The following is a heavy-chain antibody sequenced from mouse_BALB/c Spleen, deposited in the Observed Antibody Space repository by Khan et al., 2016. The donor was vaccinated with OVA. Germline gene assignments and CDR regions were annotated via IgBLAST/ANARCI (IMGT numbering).Heavy chain of an antibody. CDR2: IYPGTNSS. V-gene: IGHV1S132*01. J-gene: IGHJ3*01. Sequence: QVQLKQSGAELVRPGASVKLSCKTSGYIFTSYWIHWVKQRSGQGLEWIARIYPGTNSSYYNEIFKGKATLTADKSSSTAYMQLSSLNSEDSAVYFCARDAPDGAWFVYWGQGTLVSVSA. CDR1: GYIFTSYW. CDR3: ARDAPDGAWFVY.